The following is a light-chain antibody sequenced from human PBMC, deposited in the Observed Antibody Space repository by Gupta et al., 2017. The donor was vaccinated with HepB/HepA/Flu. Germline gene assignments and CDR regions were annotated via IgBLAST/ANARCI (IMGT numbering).Light chain of an antibody. Sequence: DSVMTHSTLSLLVTPGEPASISCRSSQSLLNSNGYNYLDWYLQKPGQSPQLLIYLGSNRASGVPDRFSGSGSGTDFTLKISRVEAEDVGVYYCMQALQTPRTFGGGTKVEIK. CDR1: QSLLNSNGYNY. CDR3: MQALQTPRT. V-gene: IGKV2-28*01. J-gene: IGKJ4*01. CDR2: LGS.